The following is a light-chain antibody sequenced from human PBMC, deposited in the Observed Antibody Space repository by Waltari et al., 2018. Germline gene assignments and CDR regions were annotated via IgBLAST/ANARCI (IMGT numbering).Light chain of an antibody. V-gene: IGKV2-28*01. CDR1: QSLLQRNGYNW. CDR3: MQGLQTPYT. J-gene: IGKJ2*01. CDR2: FGS. Sequence: DIVMTQSPLSLPVTPGEPASISCRSSQSLLQRNGYNWLNWYLQKPGQSPQVLIYFGSDRASGVPDXXSGSVSGXDFTLTISRXXAEDVGVYYCMQGLQTPYTFGQGTKLEI.